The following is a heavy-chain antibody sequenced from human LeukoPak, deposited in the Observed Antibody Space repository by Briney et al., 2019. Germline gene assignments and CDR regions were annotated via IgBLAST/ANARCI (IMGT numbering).Heavy chain of an antibody. CDR3: ARGVALLSFGFDF. Sequence: SETLSLTCTVSGGSISSYYWSWIRQPPGKGLVWIGCIFHSGGTDYNPSLKSRVTISVDTSKNQFSLKLSSVTAADTAVYYCARGVALLSFGFDFWGPGTLVTVSS. J-gene: IGHJ4*02. V-gene: IGHV4-59*01. CDR2: IFHSGGT. D-gene: IGHD3-16*01. CDR1: GGSISSYY.